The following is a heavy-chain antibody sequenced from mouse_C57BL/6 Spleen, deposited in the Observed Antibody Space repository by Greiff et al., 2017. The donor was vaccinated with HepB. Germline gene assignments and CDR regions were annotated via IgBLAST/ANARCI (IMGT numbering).Heavy chain of an antibody. CDR1: GYTFTGYW. D-gene: IGHD1-1*01. J-gene: IGHJ1*03. CDR3: ARRANYYGSSYGYFDV. Sequence: VKLMESGAELMKPGASVKLSCKATGYTFTGYWIEWVKQRPGHGLEWIGEILPGSGSTNYNEKFKGKATFTADTSSNTAYMQLSSLTTEDSAIYYCARRANYYGSSYGYFDVWGTGTTVTVSS. V-gene: IGHV1-9*01. CDR2: ILPGSGST.